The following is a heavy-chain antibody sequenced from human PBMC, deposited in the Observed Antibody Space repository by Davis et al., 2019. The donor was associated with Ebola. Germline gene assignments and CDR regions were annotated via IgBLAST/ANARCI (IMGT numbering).Heavy chain of an antibody. CDR2: IHYSGGT. V-gene: IGHV4-30-4*08. CDR3: ARVGSYGSGAAYMDV. D-gene: IGHD3-10*01. J-gene: IGHJ6*03. Sequence: SETLSLTCTVSGDSISSGDYSWSWIRQPPGKGLEWIGYIHYSGGTYYNPSLKSRVTMSLDTSKNQLSLRLTSVTAADTAVYYCARVGSYGSGAAYMDVWGKGTTVTVSS. CDR1: GDSISSGDYS.